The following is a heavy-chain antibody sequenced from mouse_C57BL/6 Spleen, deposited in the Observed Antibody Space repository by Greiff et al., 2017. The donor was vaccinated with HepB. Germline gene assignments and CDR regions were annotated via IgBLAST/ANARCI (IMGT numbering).Heavy chain of an antibody. CDR1: GYAFSSSW. D-gene: IGHD4-1*01. CDR2: IYPGDGDT. J-gene: IGHJ2*01. CDR3: ARDWEDDY. V-gene: IGHV1-82*01. Sequence: VQGVESGPELVKPGASVKISCKASGYAFSSSWMNWVKQRPGKGLEWIGRIYPGDGDTNYNGKFKGKATLTADKSSSTAYMQLSSLTSEDSAVYFCARDWEDDYWGQGTTLTVSS.